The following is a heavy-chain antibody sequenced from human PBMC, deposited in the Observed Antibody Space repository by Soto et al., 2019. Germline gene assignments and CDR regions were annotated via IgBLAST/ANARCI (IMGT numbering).Heavy chain of an antibody. V-gene: IGHV1-69*02. Sequence: QVQLVQSGAEVKKPGSSVKVSCKASGGTFSSYTISWVRQAPGQGLEWMGRIIPILGIANYAQKFQGRVTITADKSTSTASMELSSLRSEDTAVYYCARQTTVTTHWFDPWGQGTLVTVSS. D-gene: IGHD4-4*01. CDR2: IIPILGIA. J-gene: IGHJ5*02. CDR1: GGTFSSYT. CDR3: ARQTTVTTHWFDP.